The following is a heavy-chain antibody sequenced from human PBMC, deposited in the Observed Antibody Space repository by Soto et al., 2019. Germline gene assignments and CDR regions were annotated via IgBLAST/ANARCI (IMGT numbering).Heavy chain of an antibody. V-gene: IGHV1-18*01. D-gene: IGHD3-3*01. CDR2: ISAYNGNT. CDR3: ARGVTIFGVVTQGVAFDI. CDR1: GYTFTSYG. J-gene: IGHJ3*02. Sequence: ASVMVSCKASGYTFTSYGISWVRQAPGQGLEWMGWISAYNGNTNYAQKLQGRVTMTTDTSTSTAYMELRSLRSDDTAVYYCARGVTIFGVVTQGVAFDIWGQGTMVTVSS.